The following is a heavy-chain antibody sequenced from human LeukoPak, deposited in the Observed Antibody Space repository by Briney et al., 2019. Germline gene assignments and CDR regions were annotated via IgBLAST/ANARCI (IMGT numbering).Heavy chain of an antibody. D-gene: IGHD4-17*01. CDR2: IIPIFSTA. V-gene: IGHV1-69*06. CDR3: ASWQMTTVTTLAFDI. J-gene: IGHJ3*02. Sequence: GSSVKVSCNASGGTFSSYAISWVRQAPGQGLELMGGIIPIFSTANYAQKFQGRVTITADKSTRTAYMELSSLRSEDTAVYYCASWQMTTVTTLAFDIWGQGTMVTVSS. CDR1: GGTFSSYA.